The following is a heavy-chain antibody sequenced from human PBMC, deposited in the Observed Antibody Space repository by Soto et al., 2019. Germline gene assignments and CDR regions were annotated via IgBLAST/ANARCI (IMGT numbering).Heavy chain of an antibody. J-gene: IGHJ6*02. CDR1: GFTFSTYA. CDR2: MSYDGRDK. V-gene: IGHV3-30*18. CDR3: AKGQQCSTTSCHFYYYGMDV. D-gene: IGHD2-2*01. Sequence: QVQLVESGGGVVQPGRSLRLSCAASGFTFSTYAMHWVRQAPGKGLEWLAVMSYDGRDKYYADSVKGRLTISRDNSKNTLYLQMYSLRPEDTAVYYCAKGQQCSTTSCHFYYYGMDVWGQGTTVAVSS.